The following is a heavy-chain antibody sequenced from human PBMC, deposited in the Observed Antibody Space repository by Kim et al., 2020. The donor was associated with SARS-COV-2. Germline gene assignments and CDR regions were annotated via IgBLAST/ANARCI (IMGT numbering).Heavy chain of an antibody. Sequence: SETLSLTCAVYGGSFSGYYWSWIRQPPGKGLEWIGEINHSGSTNYNPSLKSRVTISVDTSKNQFSLKLSSVTAADTAVYCCARGRGTRFDPWGQGTLVTVSS. CDR1: GGSFSGYY. J-gene: IGHJ5*02. D-gene: IGHD3-16*01. CDR2: INHSGST. V-gene: IGHV4-34*01. CDR3: ARGRGTRFDP.